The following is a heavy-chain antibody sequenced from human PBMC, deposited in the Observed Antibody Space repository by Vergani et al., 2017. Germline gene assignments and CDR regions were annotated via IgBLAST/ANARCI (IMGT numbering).Heavy chain of an antibody. J-gene: IGHJ6*02. D-gene: IGHD4-11*01. CDR3: ARTTHPYGMDV. CDR2: IIPILGIA. V-gene: IGHV1-69*02. CDR1: GGTFSSYT. Sequence: QVQLVQSGAEVKKPGSSVKVSCKASGGTFSSYTISWVRQAPGQGLEWMGRIIPILGIANYAQKFQCRVTITADKSTSTAYMELSSLRSEDTAVYYCARTTHPYGMDVWGQGTTVTVSS.